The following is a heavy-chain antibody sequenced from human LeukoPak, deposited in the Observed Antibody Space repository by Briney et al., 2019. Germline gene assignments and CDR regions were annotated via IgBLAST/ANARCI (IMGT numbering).Heavy chain of an antibody. V-gene: IGHV4-30-2*01. CDR3: ARALEMATISYFDY. Sequence: SETLSLTCTVSGGSISSGGYYWSWIRQPPGKGLEWIGYIYHSGSTYYDPSLKSRVTISVDRSKNQFSLKLSSVTAADTAVYYCARALEMATISYFDYWGQGTLVTVSS. D-gene: IGHD5-24*01. CDR1: GGSISSGGYY. J-gene: IGHJ4*02. CDR2: IYHSGST.